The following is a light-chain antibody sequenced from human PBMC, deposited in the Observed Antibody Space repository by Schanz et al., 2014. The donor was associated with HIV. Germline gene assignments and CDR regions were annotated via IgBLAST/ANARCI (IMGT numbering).Light chain of an antibody. CDR3: AAWDDSLNGVL. V-gene: IGLV1-40*01. J-gene: IGLJ2*01. CDR2: SDT. Sequence: QSLLAQPPSVSGAPGQRVTISCTGSSSNIGAGYDVYWYQQLPGTAPKLLIYSDTQRPSGVPDRFSGSKSGSSASLAISGLQDEDEADYYCAAWDDSLNGVLFGGGTKLTVL. CDR1: SSNIGAGYD.